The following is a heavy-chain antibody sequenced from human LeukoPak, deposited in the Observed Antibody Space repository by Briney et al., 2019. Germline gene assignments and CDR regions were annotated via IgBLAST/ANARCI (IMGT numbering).Heavy chain of an antibody. CDR2: ISAYNGNT. CDR3: ARDLDCSSTSCSDY. Sequence: ASVKVSCKASGYTFTSYGISWVRQAPGQGLEWMGWISAYNGNTNYAQKLQGRVTMTTDTSTSTAYMELRSLRSEDTAVYYCARDLDCSSTSCSDYWGQGTLVTVSS. CDR1: GYTFTSYG. V-gene: IGHV1-18*01. D-gene: IGHD2-2*01. J-gene: IGHJ4*02.